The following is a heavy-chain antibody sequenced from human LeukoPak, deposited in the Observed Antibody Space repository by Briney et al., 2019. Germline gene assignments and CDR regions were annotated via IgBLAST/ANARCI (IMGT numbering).Heavy chain of an antibody. V-gene: IGHV4-61*02. CDR2: IYTSGST. CDR1: GGSISSGSYY. CDR3: ARGGLQRGGGDFDY. Sequence: SETLSLTCTVSGGSISSGSYYWSWIRQPAGKGLEWIGRIYTSGSTNYNPSLKSRVTISVDTSKNQFSLKLRSVTAADTAVYYCARGGLQRGGGDFDYWGQGTLVTVSS. D-gene: IGHD3-16*01. J-gene: IGHJ4*02.